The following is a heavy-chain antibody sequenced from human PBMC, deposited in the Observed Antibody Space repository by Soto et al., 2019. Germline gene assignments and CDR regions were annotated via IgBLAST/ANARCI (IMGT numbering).Heavy chain of an antibody. D-gene: IGHD2-15*01. CDR1: GFSLTTGRVG. CDR2: IHWNDDN. V-gene: IGHV2-5*01. CDR3: THRLVGSGQGY. Sequence: QITLEETGPTLVKPTQTLTLTCTFSGFSLTTGRVGVGWIRQPPGKALEWLAVIHWNDDNHFSPSLKSRLTITKDTSKNQVVLTLTNMDPVDTATYYCTHRLVGSGQGYWGQGTLVTVSS. J-gene: IGHJ4*02.